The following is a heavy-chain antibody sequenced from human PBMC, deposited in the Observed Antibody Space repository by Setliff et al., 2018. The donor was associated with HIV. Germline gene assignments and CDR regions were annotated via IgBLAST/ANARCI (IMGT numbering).Heavy chain of an antibody. CDR2: INHSGSA. D-gene: IGHD4-4*01. CDR3: ARSPTSNYLYYFDY. V-gene: IGHV4-34*01. J-gene: IGHJ4*02. Sequence: SETLPLTCAVYGGSFSGYYWSWIRQPPGKGLEWIGEINHSGSANYNPSLKSQVTISVDTSKNQFSLKLSPVTAADTAVYYCARSPTSNYLYYFDYWGQGTL. CDR1: GGSFSGYY.